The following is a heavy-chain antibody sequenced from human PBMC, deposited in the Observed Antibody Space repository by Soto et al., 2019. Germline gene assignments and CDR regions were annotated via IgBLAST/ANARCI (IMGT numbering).Heavy chain of an antibody. J-gene: IGHJ6*03. V-gene: IGHV6-1*01. CDR1: GDSVSSNNAA. CDR2: TYYRSRWYN. D-gene: IGHD1-7*01. CDR3: AGTTSHYWYYMDV. Sequence: QVQLQQSGPGLVKPSQTLSLTCAISGDSVSSNNAAWNWVRQSPSRGLEWLGRTYYRSRWYNDYAVSVKSRITVNPATSTNQFSLQLPSVTPEDTAVYYCAGTTSHYWYYMDVWGKGTTVTVSS.